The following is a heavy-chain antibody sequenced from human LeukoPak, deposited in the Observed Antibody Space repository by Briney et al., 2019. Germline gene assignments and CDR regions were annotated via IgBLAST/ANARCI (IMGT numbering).Heavy chain of an antibody. CDR2: IYSGGST. J-gene: IGHJ5*02. Sequence: GGSLRLSCAASGFTVSSNYMSWVRQAPGKGLEWVSVIYSGGSTYYADSVKGRFTFSRDNSKNTVYLQMNSLRAEDTAVYYCAKDKSANWFDPWGQGTLVTVSS. CDR3: AKDKSANWFDP. CDR1: GFTVSSNY. V-gene: IGHV3-53*01.